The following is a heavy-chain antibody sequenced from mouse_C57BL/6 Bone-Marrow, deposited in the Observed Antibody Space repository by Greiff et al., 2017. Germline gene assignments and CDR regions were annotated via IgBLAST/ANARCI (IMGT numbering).Heavy chain of an antibody. CDR2: IYPRDGST. J-gene: IGHJ2*01. CDR3: ARLYFDY. CDR1: GYTFTSYD. V-gene: IGHV1-85*01. Sequence: VKLMESGPELVKPGASVKLSCKASGYTFTSYDINWVKQRPGQGLEWIGWIYPRDGSTKYNEKFKGKATLTVDTSSSTAYMELNSLTSEDSAVYFCARLYFDYWGQGTTLTVSS.